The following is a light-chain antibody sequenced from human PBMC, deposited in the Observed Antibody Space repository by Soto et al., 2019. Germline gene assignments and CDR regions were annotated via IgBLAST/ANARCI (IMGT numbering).Light chain of an antibody. CDR2: EVR. Sequence: QSALTQPASVSGSPGQSITISCTGTSSDVGAYKYVSWYQVHPGKAPKLILYEVRSRPSVVSDRFSGSKSGNTASLTISGLQAEDEANYYCTSYTSSNTLVFGGGTKLTVL. CDR3: TSYTSSNTLV. J-gene: IGLJ3*02. V-gene: IGLV2-14*01. CDR1: SSDVGAYKY.